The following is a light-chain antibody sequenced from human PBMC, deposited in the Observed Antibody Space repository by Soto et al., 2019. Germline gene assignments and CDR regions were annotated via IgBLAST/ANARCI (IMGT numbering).Light chain of an antibody. V-gene: IGKV3-20*01. J-gene: IGKJ1*01. CDR2: GAS. CDR1: QSVSSSY. CDR3: HQYGSSSWT. Sequence: EIVLTQSPGTLSLSPGERATLSCRASQSVSSSYLAWYQQKTGQAPRFLIYGASSRATGIPDRFSGSGSGTDITLTISRLETEDLAVYYCHQYGSSSWTCGQGTKVEIK.